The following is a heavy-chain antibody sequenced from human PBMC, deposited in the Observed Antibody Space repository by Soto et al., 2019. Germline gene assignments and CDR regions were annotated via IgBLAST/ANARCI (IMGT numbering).Heavy chain of an antibody. CDR2: ISAYNGNT. CDR3: VRDWEYCSGGSCYRIYHDAFDI. CDR1: GYTFTSYG. Sequence: GASVKVSCKASGYTFTSYGISWVRQAPGQGLEWMGWISAYNGNTNYAQKLQGRVTMTTDTSTSTAYMELRSLRSDDTAVYYCVRDWEYCSGGSCYRIYHDAFDIWGQGTMVTVSS. J-gene: IGHJ3*02. V-gene: IGHV1-18*01. D-gene: IGHD2-15*01.